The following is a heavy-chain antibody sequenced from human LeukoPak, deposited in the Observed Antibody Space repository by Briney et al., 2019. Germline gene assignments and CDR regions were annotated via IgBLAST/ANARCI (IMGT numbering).Heavy chain of an antibody. CDR3: AKEGYSSSWYMSY. CDR1: GFTFSTYG. D-gene: IGHD6-13*01. V-gene: IGHV3-23*01. J-gene: IGHJ4*02. CDR2: ISDSGGST. Sequence: GGSLRLSCAASGFTFSTYGMTWVRQAPGKGLEWVSSISDSGGSTQSADSVKGRFTISRDNSKNTLYLQMNSLRAEDTAVYYCAKEGYSSSWYMSYWGQGTLVTVSS.